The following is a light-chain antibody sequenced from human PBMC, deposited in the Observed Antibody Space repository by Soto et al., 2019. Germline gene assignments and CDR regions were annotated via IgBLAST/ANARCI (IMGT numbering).Light chain of an antibody. CDR3: QQYYNVPLT. Sequence: DVQMTQSPSSLSASVGDRVTITCQASHDISDYLNWYQYKPGEAPKLLIYDASKLEAGVPSRFIARRSGTDFTFDISSLQPEHIATYYCQQYYNVPLTVGGGTKVDSK. V-gene: IGKV1-33*01. CDR1: HDISDY. CDR2: DAS. J-gene: IGKJ4*01.